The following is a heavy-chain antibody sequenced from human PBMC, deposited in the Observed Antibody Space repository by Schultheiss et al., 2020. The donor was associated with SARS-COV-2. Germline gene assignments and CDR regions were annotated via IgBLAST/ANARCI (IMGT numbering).Heavy chain of an antibody. V-gene: IGHV3-NL1*01. J-gene: IGHJ4*02. CDR3: ARGHTGRPRTFDY. CDR2: IGTAGDP. Sequence: GGSLRLSCAASGFTFSSYSMNWVRQVPGKGLEWVSAIGTAGDPYYADSVKGRFTISRDNSKNTLYLQINSLGAEDTAVYYCARGHTGRPRTFDYWGQGTLVTVSS. CDR1: GFTFSSYS. D-gene: IGHD1-14*01.